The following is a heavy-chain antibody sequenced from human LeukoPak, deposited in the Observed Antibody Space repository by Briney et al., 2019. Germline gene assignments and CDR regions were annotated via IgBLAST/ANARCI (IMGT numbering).Heavy chain of an antibody. CDR2: ISGSGGST. D-gene: IGHD2/OR15-2a*01. CDR1: GFTFSSYA. V-gene: IGHV3-23*01. CDR3: AKDPSIIPYYFDY. Sequence: GGSLRLSCAASGFTFSSYAMSWVRQAPGKGLEWVSAISGSGGSTYCADSVKGRFTISRDNSKNTLYLQMNSLRAEDTAVYYCAKDPSIIPYYFDYWGQGTLVTVSS. J-gene: IGHJ4*02.